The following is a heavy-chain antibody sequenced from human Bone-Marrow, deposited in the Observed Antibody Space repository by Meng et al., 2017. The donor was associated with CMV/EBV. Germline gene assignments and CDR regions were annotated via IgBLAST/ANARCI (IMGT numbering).Heavy chain of an antibody. D-gene: IGHD3-10*01. V-gene: IGHV3-9*03. Sequence: SLKISCAASGFTFDDYGMSWVRQAPGKGLEWVSGISWNSGSIGYADSVKGRFTISRDNAKNSLDLQMNSLRAEDMALYYCAKDSGPSYYYYGMDVWGQGTTVTVSS. J-gene: IGHJ6*02. CDR2: ISWNSGSI. CDR3: AKDSGPSYYYYGMDV. CDR1: GFTFDDYG.